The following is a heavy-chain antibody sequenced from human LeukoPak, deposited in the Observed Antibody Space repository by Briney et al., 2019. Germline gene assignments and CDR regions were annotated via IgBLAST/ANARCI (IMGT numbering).Heavy chain of an antibody. CDR2: IWYDGSNK. V-gene: IGHV3-33*08. D-gene: IGHD3-22*01. J-gene: IGHJ4*02. CDR3: ARDKRTVVVIRDYYFDY. Sequence: GGSLRLSCAASGFTFSSSGMHWVRQAPGKGLEWVAVIWYDGSNKYYADSVKGRFTISRDNSKNTLYLQMNSLRAEDTAVYYCARDKRTVVVIRDYYFDYWGQGTLVTVSS. CDR1: GFTFSSSG.